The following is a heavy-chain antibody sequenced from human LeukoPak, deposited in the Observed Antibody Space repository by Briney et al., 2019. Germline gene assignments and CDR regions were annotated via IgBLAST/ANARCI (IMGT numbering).Heavy chain of an antibody. CDR3: ARDPGLTSSYYYMDV. J-gene: IGHJ6*03. Sequence: ASVKVSCKASGYTFTGYYMHWVRQAPGQGLEWMGWINPNSGGTNYAQKFQGRVTMTRDTPTSTVYMELTSLRSEDTAMYYCARDPGLTSSYYYMDVWGKGTTVTVSS. V-gene: IGHV1-2*02. CDR1: GYTFTGYY. CDR2: INPNSGGT. D-gene: IGHD1-14*01.